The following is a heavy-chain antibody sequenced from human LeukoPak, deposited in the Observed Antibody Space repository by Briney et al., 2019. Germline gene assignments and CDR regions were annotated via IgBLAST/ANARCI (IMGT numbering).Heavy chain of an antibody. CDR3: ARGGELDSYYYYYYGMDV. D-gene: IGHD1-7*01. CDR2: INPNSGGT. Sequence: ASVKVSCKASGYTFTGYYMHWVRQAPGQGLEWMGWINPNSGGTNYAQKFQGRVTMTRDTSISTAYMELSRLRSDDTAVYYCARGGELDSYYYYYYGMDVWGQGTTVTVSS. J-gene: IGHJ6*02. CDR1: GYTFTGYY. V-gene: IGHV1-2*02.